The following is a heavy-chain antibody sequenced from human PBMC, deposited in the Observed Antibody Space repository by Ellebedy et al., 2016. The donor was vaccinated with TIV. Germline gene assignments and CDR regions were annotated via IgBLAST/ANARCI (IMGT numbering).Heavy chain of an antibody. CDR1: GLTFSSFA. V-gene: IGHV3-30*18. D-gene: IGHD1-26*01. CDR3: AKIRAQWEPLDY. Sequence: GESLKISXAASGLTFSSFAIHWVRQAPGKGLEWVAVISDDGSNKYYIDSVKGRFTISRDNSKNTLYLQMNSLGAEDTAVYYCAKIRAQWEPLDYWGQGTLVTVSS. J-gene: IGHJ4*02. CDR2: ISDDGSNK.